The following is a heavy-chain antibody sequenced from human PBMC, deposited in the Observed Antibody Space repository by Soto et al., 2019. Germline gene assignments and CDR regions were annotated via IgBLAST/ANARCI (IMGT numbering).Heavy chain of an antibody. CDR1: GFTYSTYT. J-gene: IGHJ5*02. V-gene: IGHV3-30*18. D-gene: IGHD3-22*01. CDR3: AKDPNDSSGSINWFDP. CDR2: MSYDGSHK. Sequence: GGSLRLSCAASGFTYSTYTMHWVRQAPGKGLEWLTVMSYDGSHKQYADSVKGRFTISRDNSKNTVYLQMDNLTTEDTAVYYCAKDPNDSSGSINWFDPWGQGTLVTVSS.